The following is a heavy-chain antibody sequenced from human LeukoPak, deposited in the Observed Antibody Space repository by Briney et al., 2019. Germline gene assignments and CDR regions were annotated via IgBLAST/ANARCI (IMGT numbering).Heavy chain of an antibody. CDR1: GGSFSGYY. CDR2: MNHSGST. V-gene: IGHV4-34*01. J-gene: IGHJ6*02. Sequence: SETLSLTCAVYGGSFSGYYWSWIRQPPGKGLEWIGEMNHSGSTRYSPSPKSRATISVDTSKNQFSLKLSSVTAADTAVYYCARVYGESSSWYNHYYYGMDVWGQGTTVTVSS. D-gene: IGHD6-13*01. CDR3: ARVYGESSSWYNHYYYGMDV.